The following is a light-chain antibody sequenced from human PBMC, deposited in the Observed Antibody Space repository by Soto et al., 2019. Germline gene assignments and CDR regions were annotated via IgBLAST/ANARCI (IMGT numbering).Light chain of an antibody. CDR2: DAS. CDR1: QNIDKW. J-gene: IGKJ1*01. CDR3: QQYDSYSPWT. V-gene: IGKV1-5*01. Sequence: DIQMTQSPSTLSASVGDRVTITCRASQNIDKWLAWHQQRPGKAPKLLIYDASSLEIGVPSRFSASGSGTEFILTISSLQPDDFATYYCQQYDSYSPWTFGQGTKVEIK.